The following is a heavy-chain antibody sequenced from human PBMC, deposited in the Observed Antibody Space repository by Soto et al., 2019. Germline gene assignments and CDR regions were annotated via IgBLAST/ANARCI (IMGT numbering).Heavy chain of an antibody. CDR2: ISGGGGST. Sequence: PGGSLRLSCAASGFSFSIYAMNWVRQAPGKGLEWVSGISGGGGSTYHADSVKGRFTISRDNSKNTLYLQMNSLRAEDTAVYYCAKDPTIQDSRRQFVFRGQAILV. CDR1: GFSFSIYA. J-gene: IGHJ4*02. V-gene: IGHV3-23*01. CDR3: AKDPTIQDSRRQFVF. D-gene: IGHD3-22*01.